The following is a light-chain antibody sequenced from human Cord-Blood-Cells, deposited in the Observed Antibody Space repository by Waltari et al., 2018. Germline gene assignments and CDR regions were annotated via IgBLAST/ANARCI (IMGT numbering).Light chain of an antibody. Sequence: QSALTQPASVSVSPGQSITISCTGTSSDVGGYNYVSWYQQHPGKAPKPMIYDVSNRPSGVSNRFSGSKSGNTASLTISGLQAEDEADYYCSSYTSSSTLYVFGTGTKVTVL. CDR3: SSYTSSSTLYV. CDR1: SSDVGGYNY. V-gene: IGLV2-14*01. CDR2: DVS. J-gene: IGLJ1*01.